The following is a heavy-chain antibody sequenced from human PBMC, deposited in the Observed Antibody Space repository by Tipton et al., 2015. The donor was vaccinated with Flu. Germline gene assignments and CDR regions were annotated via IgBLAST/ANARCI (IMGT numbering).Heavy chain of an antibody. V-gene: IGHV4-4*07. D-gene: IGHD3-16*02. CDR1: GGSISSYY. CDR2: IYTSGST. J-gene: IGHJ3*02. Sequence: TLSLTCTVSGGSISSYYWSWIRQPAGKGLEWIGRIYTSGSTYYNPSLKSRVTISVDTSKNQFSLKLSSVTAADTAVYYCARTFPPTYYDYVWGSYRYTRDAFDIWGQGTMVTVSS. CDR3: ARTFPPTYYDYVWGSYRYTRDAFDI.